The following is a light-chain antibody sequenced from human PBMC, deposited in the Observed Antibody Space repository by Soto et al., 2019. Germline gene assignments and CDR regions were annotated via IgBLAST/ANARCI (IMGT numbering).Light chain of an antibody. CDR2: GAS. CDR3: QQYGSSPIT. J-gene: IGKJ5*01. CDR1: QSVSSR. Sequence: EIVLTQSPGTLSLSPGGRATLPCRASQSVSSRLAWYQQKPGQAPRLLIYGASSRATGIPDRFSGSGSGTDFTLTISRLEPEDFAVYYCQQYGSSPITFGQGTRLEIK. V-gene: IGKV3-20*01.